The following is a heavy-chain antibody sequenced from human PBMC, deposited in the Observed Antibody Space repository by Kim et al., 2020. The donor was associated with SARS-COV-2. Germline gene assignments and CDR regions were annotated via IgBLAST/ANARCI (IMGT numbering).Heavy chain of an antibody. D-gene: IGHD1-26*01. Sequence: PDLKSPVTISGATSKNQFSLKLSSVTAADTAVYYCARHDGGSYSYYGMDVWGQGTTVTVSS. CDR3: ARHDGGSYSYYGMDV. J-gene: IGHJ6*02. V-gene: IGHV4-39*01.